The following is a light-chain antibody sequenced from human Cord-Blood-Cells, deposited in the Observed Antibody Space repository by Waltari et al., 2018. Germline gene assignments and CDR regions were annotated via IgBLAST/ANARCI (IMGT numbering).Light chain of an antibody. J-gene: IGKJ5*01. V-gene: IGKV3-20*01. CDR3: QQYGGSPPGIT. CDR2: GAS. CDR1: QSVSSSY. Sequence: EIVLTQSPGPLSLSPGERATLSCRASQSVSSSYLAWYQQKPGQAPRLLIYGASSRATGIPDRFSGSGSGTDFTLTISRLEPEDFAVYYCQQYGGSPPGITFGQGTRLEIK.